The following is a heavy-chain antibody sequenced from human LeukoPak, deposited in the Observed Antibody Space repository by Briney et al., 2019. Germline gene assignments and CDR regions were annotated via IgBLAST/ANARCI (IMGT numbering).Heavy chain of an antibody. V-gene: IGHV1-8*01. J-gene: IGHJ5*02. CDR2: MNPNSGNT. Sequence: ASVKVSCKASGYTFTSYDSNWVRQATGQGLEWMGWMNPNSGNTGYAQKFQGRVTMTRNTSISTAYMELSSLRSEDTAVYYCAREWNGSGSYCWFDPWGQGTLVTVSS. CDR1: GYTFTSYD. D-gene: IGHD3-10*01. CDR3: AREWNGSGSYCWFDP.